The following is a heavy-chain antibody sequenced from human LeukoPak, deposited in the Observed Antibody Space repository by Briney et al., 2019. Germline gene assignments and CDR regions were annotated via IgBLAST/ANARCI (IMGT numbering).Heavy chain of an antibody. CDR1: GGSISSYY. Sequence: TPSETLSLTCTVSGGSISSYYWSWIRQPPGKGLEWIGYIYYSGSTNYNPSLKSRVTISVDTSKNQFSLKLSSVTAADTAAYYCARGIGGVPPDIWGQGTMVTVSS. J-gene: IGHJ3*02. V-gene: IGHV4-59*01. CDR3: ARGIGGVPPDI. D-gene: IGHD2-15*01. CDR2: IYYSGST.